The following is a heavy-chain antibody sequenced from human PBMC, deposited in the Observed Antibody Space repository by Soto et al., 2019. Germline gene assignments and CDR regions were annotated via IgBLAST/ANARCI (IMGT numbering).Heavy chain of an antibody. J-gene: IGHJ5*02. CDR2: ISAYNGET. D-gene: IGHD3-16*02. CDR3: ARVWGSYRAPSGGAGFDP. CDR1: GYPFTSNS. Sequence: QVQLVQSGAELKKPGASVKVSCAASGYPFTSNSITWVRQAPGQGLEWMGWISAYNGETSYAEKFQGRLTMTTDTSTSTVYMELRGLTSDDTAVYYCARVWGSYRAPSGGAGFDPWGQGTLVTVSS. V-gene: IGHV1-18*04.